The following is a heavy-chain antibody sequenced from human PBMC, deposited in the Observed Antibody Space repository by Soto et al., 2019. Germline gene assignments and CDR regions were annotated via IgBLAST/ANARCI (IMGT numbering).Heavy chain of an antibody. V-gene: IGHV3-21*04. CDR1: GFTFSSYS. Sequence: GGSLRLSCAASGFTFSSYSMNWVRQAPGKGLEWVSSISSSSYIYYADSVKGRFTISRDNAKNSLYLQMNSLRAEDTAVYYCAKGPYYDILTGYRKPGYFDYWGQGTLVTVSS. J-gene: IGHJ4*02. CDR3: AKGPYYDILTGYRKPGYFDY. CDR2: ISSSSYI. D-gene: IGHD3-9*01.